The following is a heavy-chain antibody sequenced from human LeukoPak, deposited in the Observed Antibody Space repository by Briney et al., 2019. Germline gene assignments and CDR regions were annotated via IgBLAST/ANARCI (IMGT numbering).Heavy chain of an antibody. J-gene: IGHJ3*02. Sequence: ASVPVSYQASGYTFPSYDLLGVRQATAQELEGMGWMNHYWGNTGHPQKFQDRDTMTRNTSIDPVYMEVGSLRSGGTGVYYFARRGSGGSRRYRAFDIWGQGTMVTVSS. CDR1: GYTFPSYD. CDR2: MNHYWGNT. CDR3: ARRGSGGSRRYRAFDI. V-gene: IGHV1-8*01. D-gene: IGHD2-15*01.